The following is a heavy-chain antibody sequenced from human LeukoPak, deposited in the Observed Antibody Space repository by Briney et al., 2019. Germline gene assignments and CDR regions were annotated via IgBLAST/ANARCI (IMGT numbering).Heavy chain of an antibody. CDR1: GYTFTNYA. CDR3: ARAIYCSSTSCYYLPYYYGMDV. V-gene: IGHV1-3*01. D-gene: IGHD2-2*01. J-gene: IGHJ6*04. Sequence: ASVKVSFTASGYTFTNYAMHWVRQAPGQRLEWMGWINADNGNTKYSQKFQGRVTITRDTSASTAYMELSSLRSEDTAVYYCARAIYCSSTSCYYLPYYYGMDVWGKGTTVTVSS. CDR2: INADNGNT.